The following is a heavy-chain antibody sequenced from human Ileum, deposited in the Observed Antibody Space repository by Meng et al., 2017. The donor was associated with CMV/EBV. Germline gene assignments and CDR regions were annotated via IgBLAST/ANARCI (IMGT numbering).Heavy chain of an antibody. CDR3: ARDRLPAPIALFHY. D-gene: IGHD2-2*01. J-gene: IGHJ4*02. V-gene: IGHV3-30-3*01. Sequence: GESLKISCTASGFTFSSFSMPWVRQAPGKGLEWVAVISYDGGNEYYANSVKGRFTISRDNSQNTLYLQRKSLRTDDTAVYYCARDRLPAPIALFHYWGRGMLVTV. CDR1: GFTFSSFS. CDR2: ISYDGGNE.